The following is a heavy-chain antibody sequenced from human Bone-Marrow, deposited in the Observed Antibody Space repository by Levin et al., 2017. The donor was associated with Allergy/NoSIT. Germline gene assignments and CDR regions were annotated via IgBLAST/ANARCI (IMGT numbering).Heavy chain of an antibody. D-gene: IGHD5-24*01. V-gene: IGHV3-48*01. CDR1: GFNFNTYS. CDR2: ISGSGSTI. Sequence: GGSLRLSCAASGFNFNTYSMNWVRQAPGKGLEWISLISGSGSTIYYADSVKGRFTISRDNAKNSLSLQMNSLKAEGTAVYYCARGGYNHVFDYWGQGTLVTVS. J-gene: IGHJ4*02. CDR3: ARGGYNHVFDY.